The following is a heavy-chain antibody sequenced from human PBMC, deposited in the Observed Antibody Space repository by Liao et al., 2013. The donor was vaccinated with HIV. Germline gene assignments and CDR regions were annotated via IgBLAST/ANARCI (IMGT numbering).Heavy chain of an antibody. CDR3: AGGYGSGSYAY. CDR2: IYYSGST. Sequence: QVQLQESGPGLVKPSQTLSLTCTVSGVSISYADYYWSWNRQSPGKGLEWIGYIYYSGSTYYNPSLKSRITISLDTSNNHFSLKLTSVTAADTAVYYCAGGYGSGSYAYWGQGTLVTVSS. D-gene: IGHD3-10*01. J-gene: IGHJ4*02. CDR1: GVSISYADYY. V-gene: IGHV4-30-4*08.